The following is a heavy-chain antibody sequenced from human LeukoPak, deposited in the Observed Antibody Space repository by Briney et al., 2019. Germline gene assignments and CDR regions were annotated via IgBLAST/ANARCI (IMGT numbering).Heavy chain of an antibody. V-gene: IGHV4-61*02. CDR2: IYTSGST. CDR3: ANYDSSGYPYFQQ. D-gene: IGHD3-22*01. CDR1: GGSISSGSYY. J-gene: IGHJ1*01. Sequence: TSETLSLTCTVSGGSISSGSYYWSWIRQPAGKGLEWIGRIYTSGSTNYNPSLKSRLTISIDTSKDQISLKLSSVTAADTAVYYCANYDSSGYPYFQQWGQGTLVTVSS.